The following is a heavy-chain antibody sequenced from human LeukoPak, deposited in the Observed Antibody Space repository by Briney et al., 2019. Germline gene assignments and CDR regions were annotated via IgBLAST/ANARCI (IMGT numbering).Heavy chain of an antibody. CDR1: GFTFDDYA. CDR3: ARDRLGIYSSSWYRDDSCGMDV. CDR2: IYSGGST. D-gene: IGHD6-13*01. V-gene: IGHV3-66*01. J-gene: IGHJ6*02. Sequence: PGGSLRLSCAASGFTFDDYAMHWVRQAPGKGLEWVSVIYSGGSTYYADSVKGRFTISRDNSKNTLYLQMNSLRAEDTAVYYCARDRLGIYSSSWYRDDSCGMDVWGQGTTVTVSS.